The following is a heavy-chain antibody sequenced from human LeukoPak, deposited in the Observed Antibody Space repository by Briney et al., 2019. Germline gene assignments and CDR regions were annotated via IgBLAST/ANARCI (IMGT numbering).Heavy chain of an antibody. D-gene: IGHD2/OR15-2a*01. V-gene: IGHV3-48*03. J-gene: IGHJ4*02. CDR1: GFTFSSYE. Sequence: PGGSLRLSCAASGFTFSSYEMNWVRQAPGKGLEWVSYISSSGSTIYYADSVKGRFTISRDNSKNTLYLQMNSLRAEDTAVYYCACLFAVLDWGDSTFDYWGQGTLVTVSS. CDR3: ACLFAVLDWGDSTFDY. CDR2: ISSSGSTI.